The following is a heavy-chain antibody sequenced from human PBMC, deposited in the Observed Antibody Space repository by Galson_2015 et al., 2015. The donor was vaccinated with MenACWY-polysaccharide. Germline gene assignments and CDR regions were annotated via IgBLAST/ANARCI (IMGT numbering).Heavy chain of an antibody. CDR1: GYVFTSYH. V-gene: IGHV1-46*01. J-gene: IGHJ4*02. CDR3: AREEPRKFNFDS. D-gene: IGHD1-26*01. CDR2: MYGDGASA. Sequence: SVKVSCKASGYVFTSYHIHWVRQAPGQGLGWMGVMYGDGASATHAQKFQGRVTVSRETSTNTVYMEVSSLTSEDTAMYYCAREEPRKFNFDSWGQGTSVTVSS.